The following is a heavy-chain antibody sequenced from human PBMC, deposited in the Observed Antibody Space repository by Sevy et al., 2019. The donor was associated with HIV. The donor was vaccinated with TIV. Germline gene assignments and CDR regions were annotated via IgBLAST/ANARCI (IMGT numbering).Heavy chain of an antibody. CDR3: ARVGIDSSPYGMDV. CDR2: TYYRSKWYN. V-gene: IGHV6-1*01. CDR1: GDSVSSNSAA. Sequence: KQSQTLSLTCAISGDSVSSNSAAWNWIRQSPSRGLEWLGRTYYRSKWYNDYAVSVKSRITINPDTSKNQFSLRLNSVTPGDTAVYYCARVGIDSSPYGMDVWGQGTTVTVSS. D-gene: IGHD6-13*01. J-gene: IGHJ6*02.